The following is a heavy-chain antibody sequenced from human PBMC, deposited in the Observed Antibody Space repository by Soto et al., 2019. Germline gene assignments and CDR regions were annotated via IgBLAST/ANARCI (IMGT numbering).Heavy chain of an antibody. CDR3: ARVIAAAGADLALGY. CDR2: IYYSGST. V-gene: IGHV4-59*01. CDR1: GGSISSYY. J-gene: IGHJ4*02. Sequence: SETLSLTCTVSGGSISSYYWIWIRRPPGKGLEWIGYIYYSGSTNYNPSLKSRVTISVDTSKNQFSLKLSSVTAADTAVYYCARVIAAAGADLALGYWGQGTLVTVSS. D-gene: IGHD6-13*01.